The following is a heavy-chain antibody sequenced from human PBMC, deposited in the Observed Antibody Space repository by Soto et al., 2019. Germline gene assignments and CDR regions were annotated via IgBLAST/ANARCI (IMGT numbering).Heavy chain of an antibody. Sequence: QVHLQESGPGLVKPSDTLSLTCTVSGGSISGYYWSWIRQSPEKGLEYIGYISYSGSTNYNPSLKSRVTTSLDTSKNQFSLKLSSVTAADTAIYYCASLNFDILTGYYAFDLWGQGTMVTVSS. CDR2: ISYSGST. V-gene: IGHV4-59*08. D-gene: IGHD3-9*01. CDR3: ASLNFDILTGYYAFDL. CDR1: GGSISGYY. J-gene: IGHJ3*01.